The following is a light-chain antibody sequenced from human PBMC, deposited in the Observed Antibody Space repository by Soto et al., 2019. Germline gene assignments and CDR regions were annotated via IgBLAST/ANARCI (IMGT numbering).Light chain of an antibody. CDR1: SSDVGAYDY. CDR2: EIN. CDR3: SSFAGSNNFPDV. V-gene: IGLV2-8*01. J-gene: IGLJ1*01. Sequence: QSVLTQPPSASGAPGQSVTISCTGNSSDVGAYDYVSWYQQHPGKAPKLMIYEINKRPSGVPDRFSGSKSGNTASLTVSGLQAEDEADYYCSSFAGSNNFPDVFGTGTKVTVL.